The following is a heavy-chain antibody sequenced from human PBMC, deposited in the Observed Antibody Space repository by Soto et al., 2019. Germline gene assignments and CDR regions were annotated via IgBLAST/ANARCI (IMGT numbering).Heavy chain of an antibody. J-gene: IGHJ6*02. Sequence: ESGGGVVQPGRSLRLSCAASGFTFSSYAMHWVRQAPGKGLEWVAVISYDGSNKYYADSVKGRFTISRDNSKNTLYLQMNSLRAEDTAVYYCARDPSKLRFLEWLNSLLGMDVWGQGTTVTVSS. CDR3: ARDPSKLRFLEWLNSLLGMDV. CDR2: ISYDGSNK. D-gene: IGHD3-3*01. V-gene: IGHV3-30-3*01. CDR1: GFTFSSYA.